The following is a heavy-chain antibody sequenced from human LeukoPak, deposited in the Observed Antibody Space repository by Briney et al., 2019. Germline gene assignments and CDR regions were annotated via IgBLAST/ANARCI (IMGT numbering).Heavy chain of an antibody. J-gene: IGHJ3*02. Sequence: ASVKVSFKASGYTFTGYYMHWVRQAPGQGLEWMGWINPNSGGTNYAQKFQGRVTMTRDTSISTAYMELSRLRSDDTAVYYCARLLMQQLGAFDIWGQGTMVTVSS. V-gene: IGHV1-2*02. CDR1: GYTFTGYY. CDR2: INPNSGGT. D-gene: IGHD6-13*01. CDR3: ARLLMQQLGAFDI.